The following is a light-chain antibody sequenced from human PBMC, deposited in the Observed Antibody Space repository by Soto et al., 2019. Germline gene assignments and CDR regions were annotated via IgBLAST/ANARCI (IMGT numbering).Light chain of an antibody. CDR3: QQDYSTPLT. V-gene: IGKV4-1*01. CDR2: WAC. J-gene: IGKJ4*01. CDR1: QSVLYSSNNKNY. Sequence: DIVMTQSPDSLAVSLGERATINCKSSQSVLYSSNNKNYLAWYQQKPGQPPKLLIYWACTRESGVPDRFSGSGSGTDFTLTISSLQAEDVAVYYCQQDYSTPLTFGGGTKVEIK.